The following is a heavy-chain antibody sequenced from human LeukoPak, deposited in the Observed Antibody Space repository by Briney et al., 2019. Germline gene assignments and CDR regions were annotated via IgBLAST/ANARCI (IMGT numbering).Heavy chain of an antibody. CDR1: EFTFVYYY. Sequence: SLRLACVRAEFTFVYYYITCGRHPAREGRQWVANITQDGPEKYYVDSVKGRFTISRASTENSVFLQMKNLRAEDTAVYYCARASFDILNGLPACFDFWGQGTLVIVSS. CDR2: ITQDGPEK. CDR3: ARASFDILNGLPACFDF. V-gene: IGHV3-7*01. D-gene: IGHD3-9*01. J-gene: IGHJ5*01.